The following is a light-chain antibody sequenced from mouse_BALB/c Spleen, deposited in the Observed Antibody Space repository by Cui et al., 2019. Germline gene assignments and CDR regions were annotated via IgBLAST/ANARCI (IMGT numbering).Light chain of an antibody. J-gene: IGKJ2*01. CDR1: QNIDVE. V-gene: IGKV11-125*01. CDR3: QQSQSYPYT. CDR2: EAS. Sequence: QMNQSPSSLPASLGDTITITCHASQNIDVELSWYQQKPGNIPKLLIYEASTLHPGVPSRFSGSGSGTDFTLTIRSMQPEDIATYYCQQSQSYPYTFGGGTKLEIK.